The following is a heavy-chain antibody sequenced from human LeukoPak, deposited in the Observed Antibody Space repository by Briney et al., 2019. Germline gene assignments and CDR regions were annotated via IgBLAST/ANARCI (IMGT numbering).Heavy chain of an antibody. CDR2: IIPILGIA. CDR1: GGTFSSYT. J-gene: IGHJ4*02. CDR3: ARGNCGGGSCPLWELIDLTDG. V-gene: IGHV1-69*02. D-gene: IGHD2-15*01. Sequence: ASVKVSCKASGGTFSSYTISWVRQAPGQGLEWMGRIIPILGIANYANKFQGRVTNTADQSTSTAYMELSSLRSEETAVYYCARGNCGGGSCPLWELIDLTDGWGQGRLVTV.